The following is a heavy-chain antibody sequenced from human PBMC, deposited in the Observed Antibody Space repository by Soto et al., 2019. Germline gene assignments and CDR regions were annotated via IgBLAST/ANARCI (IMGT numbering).Heavy chain of an antibody. D-gene: IGHD3-22*01. Sequence: QVQLVESGGGVVQPGRSLRLSCAASGFTFSSYGVHWVRQAPGKGLEWVASVSYDGSNKHYADSVKGRFTISRDNSRNTLDLQMNSLRAEDTDVYYCAKDTYYYDRSGYYTYDHWGQGTQVTVSS. J-gene: IGHJ4*02. CDR3: AKDTYYYDRSGYYTYDH. V-gene: IGHV3-30*18. CDR2: VSYDGSNK. CDR1: GFTFSSYG.